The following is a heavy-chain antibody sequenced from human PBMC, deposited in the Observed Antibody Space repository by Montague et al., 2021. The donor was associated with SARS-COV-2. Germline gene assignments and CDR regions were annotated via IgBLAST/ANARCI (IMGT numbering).Heavy chain of an antibody. D-gene: IGHD2-21*01. J-gene: IGHJ5*02. V-gene: IGHV3-23*01. CDR1: GFTFSSYA. Sequence: SLRLSLSSSGFTFSSYAMSWVRQAPGKGLEWVSGIRGSGSSTNYADSVKGRFTISRDNSKNTLYLQMNSLRAEDTAVYYCARYWGTHLGENWFDPWGQGTLVTVSS. CDR3: ARYWGTHLGENWFDP. CDR2: IRGSGSST.